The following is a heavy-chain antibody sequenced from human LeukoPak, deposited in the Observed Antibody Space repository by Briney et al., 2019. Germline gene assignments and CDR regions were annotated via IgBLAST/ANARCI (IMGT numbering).Heavy chain of an antibody. D-gene: IGHD2-2*01. V-gene: IGHV3-30*03. J-gene: IGHJ4*02. CDR1: GFTFSSYG. CDR3: AIPRRDIVVVPAAIDY. CDR2: ISYDGSNK. Sequence: GSLRLSCAASGFTFSSYGMHWVRQAPGKGLEWVAVISYDGSNKYYADSVKGRFTISRDNSKNTLYLQMNSLRAEDTAVYYCAIPRRDIVVVPAAIDYWGQGTLVTVSS.